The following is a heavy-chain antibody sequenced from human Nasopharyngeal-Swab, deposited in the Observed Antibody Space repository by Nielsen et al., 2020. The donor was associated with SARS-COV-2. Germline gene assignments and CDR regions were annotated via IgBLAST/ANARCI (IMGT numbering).Heavy chain of an antibody. CDR1: GGSFSGYY. V-gene: IGHV4-34*01. Sequence: SETLSLTCAVYGGSFSGYYWSWIRQPPGKGLEWIGEINHSGSTNYNPSLKSRVTISVDTSKNQFSLKLSSVTAADTAVYYCASTVITTGGADYWGQGTLVTVSS. D-gene: IGHD4-17*01. J-gene: IGHJ4*02. CDR2: INHSGST. CDR3: ASTVITTGGADY.